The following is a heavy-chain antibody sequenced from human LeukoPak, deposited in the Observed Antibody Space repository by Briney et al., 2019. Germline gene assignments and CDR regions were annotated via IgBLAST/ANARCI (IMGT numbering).Heavy chain of an antibody. CDR1: GFTFSNYA. CDR3: AKGGSNWRDFDY. CDR2: ISGSGGTT. D-gene: IGHD6-13*01. V-gene: IGHV3-23*01. J-gene: IGHJ4*02. Sequence: PGRSLRLSCAASGFTFSNYAMSWVRQAPGKGLEWVSSISGSGGTTYYADSVKGRFTISRDNSKNTLYLQMNSLRADDTAVYYCAKGGSNWRDFDYWGQGTLVTVSS.